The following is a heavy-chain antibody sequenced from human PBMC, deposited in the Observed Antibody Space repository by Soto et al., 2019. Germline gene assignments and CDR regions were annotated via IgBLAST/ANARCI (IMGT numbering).Heavy chain of an antibody. V-gene: IGHV4-39*01. Sequence: SETLSLTCNVSGGSISSSGYYWGWIRQPPGKGLDWIGNIFYSGSTYYNPSLKSRATISVDMSKNQFSLKLSSVTAADTAVYYCARLLVDYYGSGTYYYYGMDVWGQGTTVTVSS. CDR2: IFYSGST. D-gene: IGHD3-10*01. CDR1: GGSISSSGYY. CDR3: ARLLVDYYGSGTYYYYGMDV. J-gene: IGHJ6*02.